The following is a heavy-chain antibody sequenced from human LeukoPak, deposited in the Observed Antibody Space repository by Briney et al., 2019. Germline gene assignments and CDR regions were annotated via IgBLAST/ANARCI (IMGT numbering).Heavy chain of an antibody. V-gene: IGHV3-7*03. D-gene: IGHD1-26*01. CDR2: IKHDGSER. CDR1: GLTSGSYW. CDR3: AKDGSGSYYIFDY. Sequence: GLSLRLSCAASGLTSGSYWMSWVRHTPGKGLEWVANIKHDGSERNYMESVKGRFTISRDNSKNTLYLQMNSLRAEDTAVYYCAKDGSGSYYIFDYWGQGTLVTVSS. J-gene: IGHJ4*02.